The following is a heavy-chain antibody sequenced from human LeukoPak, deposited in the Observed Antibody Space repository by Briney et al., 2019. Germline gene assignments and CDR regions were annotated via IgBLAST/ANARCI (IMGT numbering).Heavy chain of an antibody. CDR1: GFTFSSYA. V-gene: IGHV3-23*01. CDR2: ISGSAGNT. D-gene: IGHD5-18*01. J-gene: IGHJ5*02. Sequence: GGSLRLSCAASGFTFSSYALSWVRQAPGKGLEWVSAISGSAGNTYYADSVRGRFTISRDNSKNTLFLQMSSLRGEDTAMYYCAKDSDEYGYFYGWFDTWGQGTLVTVSS. CDR3: AKDSDEYGYFYGWFDT.